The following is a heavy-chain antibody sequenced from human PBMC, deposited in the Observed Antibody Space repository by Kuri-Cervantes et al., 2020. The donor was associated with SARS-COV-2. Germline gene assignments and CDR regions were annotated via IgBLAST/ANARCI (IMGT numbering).Heavy chain of an antibody. Sequence: SETLSLTCTVSGGSISTYYGSWIRQPPGKGPEWIGYLYYSGSTNYNPSLKSRVTISLDTSKNQFSLKLSSVTAADTAVYYCATGSYYVAYDYWGQGTLVTVSS. CDR3: ATGSYYVAYDY. CDR2: LYYSGST. V-gene: IGHV4-59*01. CDR1: GGSISTYY. D-gene: IGHD1-26*01. J-gene: IGHJ4*02.